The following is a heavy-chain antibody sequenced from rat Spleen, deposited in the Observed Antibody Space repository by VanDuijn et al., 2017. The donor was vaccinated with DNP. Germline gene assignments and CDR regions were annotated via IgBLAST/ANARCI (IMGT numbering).Heavy chain of an antibody. D-gene: IGHD4-2*01. V-gene: IGHV3-1*01. CDR2: IRYSGDT. CDR1: GYSITGNY. CDR3: ATGGAGIWFAY. Sequence: EVQLQESGPGLVKPSQSLSLTCSVTGYSITGNYWGWIRKFPGNKMEWIGHIRYSGDTTYSPSLKSRISMTKDTSKNQFFLQWNSVTTEDTATYYCATGGAGIWFAYWGQGTLVTVSS. J-gene: IGHJ3*01.